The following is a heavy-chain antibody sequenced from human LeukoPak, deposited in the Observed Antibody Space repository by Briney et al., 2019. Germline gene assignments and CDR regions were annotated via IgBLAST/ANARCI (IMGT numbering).Heavy chain of an antibody. J-gene: IGHJ6*02. CDR2: IYYSGST. Sequence: PSETLSLTCTVSGGSISSSSYYWGWIRQPPGKGLEWIGSIYYSGSTYYNPSLKSRVTISVDTSKNQFSLKLSSVTAADTAVYYCARFVAPYYYGMDVWGQGTTVTVSS. D-gene: IGHD2-15*01. CDR1: GGSISSSSYY. CDR3: ARFVAPYYYGMDV. V-gene: IGHV4-39*01.